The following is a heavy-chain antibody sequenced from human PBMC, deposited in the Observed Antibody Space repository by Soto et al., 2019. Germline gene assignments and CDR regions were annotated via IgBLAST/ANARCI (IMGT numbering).Heavy chain of an antibody. CDR2: LYHSGAT. CDR1: GYSISSGYY. Sequence: SETLSLTCAVSGYSISSGYYWGWIRQPPGKGLEWIGSLYHSGATYYNPSLKSRVTISVDTSKNQFSLNLISVTAADTAVYYCERVVIGIAATGSFFDYWGQGTLVTVSS. D-gene: IGHD6-13*01. CDR3: ERVVIGIAATGSFFDY. J-gene: IGHJ4*02. V-gene: IGHV4-38-2*01.